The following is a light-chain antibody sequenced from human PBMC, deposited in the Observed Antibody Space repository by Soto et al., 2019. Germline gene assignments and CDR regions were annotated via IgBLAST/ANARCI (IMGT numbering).Light chain of an antibody. Sequence: QCLLNQTASVSGSRGQSIAISCTGTISDVGGYNYVSWHQQHPGKAPKVLISVVSNRPSGVSNRFSGSKSGNTASLTISGLQAEDEADYYRRSYRSGGTFVFGSGTKVTVL. CDR3: RSYRSGGTFV. J-gene: IGLJ1*01. CDR1: ISDVGGYNY. V-gene: IGLV2-14*01. CDR2: VVS.